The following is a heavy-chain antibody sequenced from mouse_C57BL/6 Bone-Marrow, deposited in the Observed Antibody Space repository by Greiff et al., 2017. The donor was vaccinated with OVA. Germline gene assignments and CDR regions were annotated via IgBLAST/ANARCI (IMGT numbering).Heavy chain of an antibody. D-gene: IGHD2-4*01. CDR2: INPSNGGT. J-gene: IGHJ3*01. Sequence: QVHVKQPGTELVKPGASVKLSCKASGYTFTSYWMHWVKQRPGQGLEWIGNINPSNGGTNYNEKFKSKATLTVDKSSSTAYMQLSSLTSEDSAVYYCARSRHYDYPWFAYWGQGTLVTVSA. CDR1: GYTFTSYW. CDR3: ARSRHYDYPWFAY. V-gene: IGHV1-53*01.